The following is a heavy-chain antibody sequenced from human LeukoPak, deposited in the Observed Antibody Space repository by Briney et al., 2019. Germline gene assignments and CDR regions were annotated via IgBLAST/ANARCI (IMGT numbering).Heavy chain of an antibody. CDR3: AKDRDSGYDLSA. V-gene: IGHV3-9*01. Sequence: GRSLRLSCAASGFTFDDYAMHWVRQAPGKGLEWVSGISWNSGSIGYADSVKGRFTISRDNAKNSLYLQMNSLRAEDTAVYYCAKDRDSGYDLSAWGQGTLVTVSS. CDR1: GFTFDDYA. CDR2: ISWNSGSI. D-gene: IGHD5-12*01. J-gene: IGHJ4*02.